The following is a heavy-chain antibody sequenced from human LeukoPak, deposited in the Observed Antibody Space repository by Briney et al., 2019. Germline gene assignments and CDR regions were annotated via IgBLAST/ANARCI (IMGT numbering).Heavy chain of an antibody. CDR3: ARLTGGYYYYGMDV. D-gene: IGHD1-14*01. CDR1: GFTFSSHW. V-gene: IGHV3-7*01. Sequence: GGSLRLSCAASGFTFSSHWMSWVRQAPGKGLEWVANIKQDGSEKYYVDSVKGRFTISRDNAKNSLYLQMNSLSAEDTAVYYCARLTGGYYYYGMDVWGQGTTVTVSS. CDR2: IKQDGSEK. J-gene: IGHJ6*02.